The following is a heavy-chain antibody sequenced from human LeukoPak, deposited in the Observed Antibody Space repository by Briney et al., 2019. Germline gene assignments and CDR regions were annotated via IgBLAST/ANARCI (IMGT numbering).Heavy chain of an antibody. D-gene: IGHD3-3*01. Sequence: GGSLRLSCAASAFTFRSYGMHWVRQAPGKGLEWVAFIRYHGSDKYYADSVKGRFTISRDNSKNTLYLQMNSLRAEDTAVYYCAKGSKEVLFTRDHCMDVWGKGTTVTISS. J-gene: IGHJ6*03. CDR3: AKGSKEVLFTRDHCMDV. CDR1: AFTFRSYG. V-gene: IGHV3-30*02. CDR2: IRYHGSDK.